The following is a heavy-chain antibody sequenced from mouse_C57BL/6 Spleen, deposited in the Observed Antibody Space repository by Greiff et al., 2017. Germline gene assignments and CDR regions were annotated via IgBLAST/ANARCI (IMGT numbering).Heavy chain of an antibody. J-gene: IGHJ2*01. Sequence: QVQLQQSGAELVRPGASVKLSCKASGYTFTDYYINWVKQRPGQGLEWIARIYPGSGNTYYNEKFKGKATLTAEKSSSTAYMQLSSLTSEDSAVYFCARAPITTVDYWGQGTTLTVSS. CDR1: GYTFTDYY. CDR2: IYPGSGNT. V-gene: IGHV1-76*01. D-gene: IGHD1-1*01. CDR3: ARAPITTVDY.